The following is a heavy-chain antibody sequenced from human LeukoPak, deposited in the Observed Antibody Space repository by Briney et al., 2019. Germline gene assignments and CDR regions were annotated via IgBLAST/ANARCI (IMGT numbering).Heavy chain of an antibody. CDR2: ISSSSSYI. CDR1: GFTFSSYS. V-gene: IGHV3-21*01. Sequence: PGGSLRLSCAASGFTFSSYSMTWVRQAPGKGLEWVSSISSSSSYIYYADSVKGRFTISRDNAKNSLYLQMNSLRAEDTAVYYCARGRECPPPGWFDPWGQGTLVTVSS. CDR3: ARGRECPPPGWFDP. J-gene: IGHJ5*02. D-gene: IGHD3-10*01.